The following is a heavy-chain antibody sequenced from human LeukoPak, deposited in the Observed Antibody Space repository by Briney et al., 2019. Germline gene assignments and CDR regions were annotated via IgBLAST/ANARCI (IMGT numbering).Heavy chain of an antibody. CDR2: INSDGSST. J-gene: IGHJ4*02. D-gene: IGHD3-22*01. CDR3: ARGSNSGYSIDY. CDR1: GFTFSSYW. Sequence: QAGGSLRLSCAASGFTFSSYWLHWVRQAPGKGLVWVSRINSDGSSTSYADSVKGRSTISRDNSKNTLYLQMNSLRAEDTAVYFCARGSNSGYSIDYWGQGTLVTVSS. V-gene: IGHV3-74*01.